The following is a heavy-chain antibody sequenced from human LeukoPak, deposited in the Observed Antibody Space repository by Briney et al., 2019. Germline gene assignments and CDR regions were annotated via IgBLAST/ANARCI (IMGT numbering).Heavy chain of an antibody. CDR2: ITSSSASI. J-gene: IGHJ4*02. Sequence: GGSLRLSCAASGFTFSSYSMNWVRQAPGKGLEWVSSITSSSASIYYADSVKGRFTISRDNAKNSLYLQMNSLRAEDTALYYCAKASIKAYYYDSSGYSWGQGTLVTVSS. CDR3: AKASIKAYYYDSSGYS. V-gene: IGHV3-21*04. D-gene: IGHD3-22*01. CDR1: GFTFSSYS.